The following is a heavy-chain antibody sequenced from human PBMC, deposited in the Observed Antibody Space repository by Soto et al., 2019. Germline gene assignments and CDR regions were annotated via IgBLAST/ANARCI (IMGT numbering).Heavy chain of an antibody. CDR2: IYYSGRT. J-gene: IGHJ4*02. Sequence: QLQLQESGPGLVKPSETLSLTCTVSGGSISSSSYYWGWIRQPPGKGLEWIGSIYYSGRTYYNPSLKSRLTISVDTSKNQFSLKLSSVTAADTAVYYCASDYDFWSGYYSLDYWGQGTLVTVSS. V-gene: IGHV4-39*01. CDR1: GGSISSSSYY. D-gene: IGHD3-3*01. CDR3: ASDYDFWSGYYSLDY.